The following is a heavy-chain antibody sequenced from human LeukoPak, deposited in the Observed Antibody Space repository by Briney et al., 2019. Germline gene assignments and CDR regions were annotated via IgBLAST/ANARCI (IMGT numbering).Heavy chain of an antibody. CDR3: ARSYDSSGYYPDS. J-gene: IGHJ4*02. CDR1: GYTFTGYY. CDR2: INPNSGGT. D-gene: IGHD3-22*01. V-gene: IGHV1-2*02. Sequence: ASVKVSCKASGYTFTGYYVHWVRQAPGPGLEWMGWINPNSGGTNYSQNFQGRVTMTRDTSISTAYMELNRLRSDDTAVYYCARSYDSSGYYPDSWGQGTLVTVSS.